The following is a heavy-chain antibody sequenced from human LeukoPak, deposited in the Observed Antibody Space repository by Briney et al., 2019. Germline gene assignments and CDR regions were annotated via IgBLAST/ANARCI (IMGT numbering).Heavy chain of an antibody. CDR3: ASGPVVDTKRLYDY. D-gene: IGHD2-2*01. CDR1: GGSFSGYY. V-gene: IGHV4-34*01. Sequence: PSETLSLTCAVYGGSFSGYYWSWIRQPPGKGLEWIGEINHSGSTNYNPSLKSRVTISVDTSKNQFSLKLSSVTAADTAVYYCASGPVVDTKRLYDYWGQGTLVTVSS. J-gene: IGHJ4*02. CDR2: INHSGST.